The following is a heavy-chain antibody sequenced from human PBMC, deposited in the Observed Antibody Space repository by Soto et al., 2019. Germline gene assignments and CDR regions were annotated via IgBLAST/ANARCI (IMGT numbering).Heavy chain of an antibody. J-gene: IGHJ6*02. Sequence: PGESLKISCKGSGYSFTSYWISWVRQMPGKGLEWMGRIDPSDSYTNYSPSFQGHVTISADKSISTAYLQWSSLKASDTAMYYCARTSMQSLGYSYGHGVMDVWCQGTTVTVSS. CDR3: ARTSMQSLGYSYGHGVMDV. CDR1: GYSFTSYW. D-gene: IGHD5-18*01. CDR2: IDPSDSYT. V-gene: IGHV5-10-1*01.